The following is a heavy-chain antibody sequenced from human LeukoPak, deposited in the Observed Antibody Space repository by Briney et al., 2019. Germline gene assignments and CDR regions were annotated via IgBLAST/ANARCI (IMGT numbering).Heavy chain of an antibody. CDR2: IKQDGSEK. CDR1: GFTFSIYW. V-gene: IGHV3-7*04. Sequence: PGGSLRLSCAASGFTFSIYWMSWVRQAPGKGLEWLANIKQDGSEKYYVDSMKGRFTISRDNAKNSLYLQMNSLRAEDTAVYYCARDVRDVLDYWGQGTLVTVSS. CDR3: ARDVRDVLDY. J-gene: IGHJ4*02.